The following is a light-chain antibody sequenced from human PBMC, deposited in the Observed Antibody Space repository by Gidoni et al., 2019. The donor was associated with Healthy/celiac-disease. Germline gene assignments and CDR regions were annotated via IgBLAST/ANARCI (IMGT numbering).Light chain of an antibody. J-gene: IGKJ2*01. CDR3: QQYNIYSA. CDR1: QSISSW. V-gene: IGKV1-5*03. Sequence: DIQMTQSPSTLSASVGDRVTITCRASQSISSWLAGYQQKPGKAPKLLIYKASSLESGVPSRFSGSGSGTEFTLTISSLQPDEFATYYCQQYNIYSAFGQGTKLEIK. CDR2: KAS.